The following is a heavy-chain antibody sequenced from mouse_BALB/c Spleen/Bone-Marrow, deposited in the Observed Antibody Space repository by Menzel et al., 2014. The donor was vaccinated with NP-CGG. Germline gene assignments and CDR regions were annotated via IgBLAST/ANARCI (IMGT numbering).Heavy chain of an antibody. V-gene: IGHV5-12-2*01. CDR2: ISNGGGST. CDR3: TRHGEVRRFYYALDY. D-gene: IGHD2-14*01. J-gene: IGHJ4*01. Sequence: EVQGVESGGGLVQPGGSLKLSCTASGFTFSSYSMSWVRQTPEKRLEWVAYISNGGGSTYYPDAEKGRFTISRDNAKNSLYLQMSSLESEDTAMYYCTRHGEVRRFYYALDYWGQGTSVTVSS. CDR1: GFTFSSYS.